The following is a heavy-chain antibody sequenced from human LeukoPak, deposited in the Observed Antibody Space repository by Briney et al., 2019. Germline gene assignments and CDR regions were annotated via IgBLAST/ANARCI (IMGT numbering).Heavy chain of an antibody. Sequence: GGSLRLSCAASGFTFDDYAMHWVRQAPGKGLEWVSGISWNSGSIGYADSVKGRFTISRDNAKNSLYLQMNSLRAEDTAVYYCAREGEYYDILIGYYFDFWGQGTLVTVSS. D-gene: IGHD3-9*01. CDR2: ISWNSGSI. CDR3: AREGEYYDILIGYYFDF. CDR1: GFTFDDYA. J-gene: IGHJ4*02. V-gene: IGHV3-9*01.